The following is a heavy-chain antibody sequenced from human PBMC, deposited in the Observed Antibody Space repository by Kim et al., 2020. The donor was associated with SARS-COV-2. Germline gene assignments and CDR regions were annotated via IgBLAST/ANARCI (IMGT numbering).Heavy chain of an antibody. D-gene: IGHD2-15*01. CDR2: ISAYNGNT. CDR1: GYTFTSYG. Sequence: ASVKVSCKASGYTFTSYGISWVRQAPGQGLEWMGWISAYNGNTNYAQKLQGRVTMTTDTSTSTAYMELRSLRSDDTAVYYCAREMGCSGGSCYQADYYYGMDVWGQGTTVTVSS. J-gene: IGHJ6*02. CDR3: AREMGCSGGSCYQADYYYGMDV. V-gene: IGHV1-18*01.